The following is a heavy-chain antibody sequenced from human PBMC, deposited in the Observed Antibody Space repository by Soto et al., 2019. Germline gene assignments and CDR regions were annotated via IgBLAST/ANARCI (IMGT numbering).Heavy chain of an antibody. D-gene: IGHD6-25*01. J-gene: IGHJ5*02. CDR2: ISDSGSPI. CDR3: ARGGSGWTRGGWLGP. V-gene: IGHV3-11*01. Sequence: QMQLVQSGGGLVKPGGSLTLSCKASGFTFSDYYMIWVRQTPGKGLEWLSYISDSGSPIYYADSVRARFTIFRENAANSVYLQLDGLTDGDTAFYYCARGGSGWTRGGWLGPWGQGSLVTVSS. CDR1: GFTFSDYY.